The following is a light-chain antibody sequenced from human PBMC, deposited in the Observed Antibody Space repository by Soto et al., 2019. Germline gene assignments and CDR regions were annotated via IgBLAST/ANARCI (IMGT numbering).Light chain of an antibody. J-gene: IGLJ1*01. CDR2: RGT. V-gene: IGLV2-23*01. CDR3: CSSAPESTYV. Sequence: QSVLAQPASVSGSPGQSITISCTGTSSDVGAYDAVSWYQQHPGKAPQVIIYRGTKRPSGVSTRFSGSVSGNTASLTVSGLQAEDEAEYFCCSSAPESTYVFGTGKKVSVL. CDR1: SSDVGAYDA.